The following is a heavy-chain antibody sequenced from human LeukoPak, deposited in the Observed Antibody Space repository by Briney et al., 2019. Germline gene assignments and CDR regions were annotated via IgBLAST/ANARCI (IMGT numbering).Heavy chain of an antibody. J-gene: IGHJ3*02. CDR1: GGSISSSSYY. V-gene: IGHV4-39*01. CDR3: ERLYRQRYAFDI. D-gene: IGHD4-17*01. CDR2: IYYSGST. Sequence: SETLSLTCTVSGGSISSSSYYWGWILQPPGKGLECIVNIYYSGSTYYNPSLKSLVTISVDTSKNQFSLKLSSVTAADTAVYYCERLYRQRYAFDIWGQGTMVTVSS.